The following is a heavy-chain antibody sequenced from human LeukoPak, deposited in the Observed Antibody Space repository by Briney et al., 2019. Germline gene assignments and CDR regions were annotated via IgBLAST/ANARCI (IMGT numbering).Heavy chain of an antibody. CDR2: IYYSGST. D-gene: IGHD3-22*01. V-gene: IGHV4-39*01. CDR1: GGSISSSSYY. CDR3: ARLVYYDSSGYYFYFDF. Sequence: SETLSLTCTVSGGSISSSSYYWGWIRQPPGKGLEWIGSIYYSGSTYYNPSLKSRVTISVDTSKNQFSLKMSSVTAADTAVYYCARLVYYDSSGYYFYFDFWGQGTLVAVSS. J-gene: IGHJ4*02.